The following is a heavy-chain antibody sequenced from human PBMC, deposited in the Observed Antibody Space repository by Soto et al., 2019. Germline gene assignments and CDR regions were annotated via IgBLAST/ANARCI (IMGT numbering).Heavy chain of an antibody. V-gene: IGHV1-69*06. Sequence: SVKVSCKASGCTFSSYAISWVRRAPGQGLEWMGGIIPIFGTANYAQKFQGRVTITADKSTSTAYMELSSLRSEDTAVYYCARAKPNYDSSGYYWEYWGQGTLVSVS. D-gene: IGHD3-22*01. CDR1: GCTFSSYA. CDR2: IIPIFGTA. CDR3: ARAKPNYDSSGYYWEY. J-gene: IGHJ4*02.